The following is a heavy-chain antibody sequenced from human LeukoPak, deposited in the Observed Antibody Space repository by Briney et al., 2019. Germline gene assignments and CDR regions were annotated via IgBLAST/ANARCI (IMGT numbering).Heavy chain of an antibody. CDR1: GYTFTGYY. V-gene: IGHV1-2*02. CDR2: INPDNGVT. D-gene: IGHD3-16*01. J-gene: IGHJ1*01. Sequence: ASVKVSCKASGYTFTGYYIHWVRQAPGQGLEWMGWINPDNGVTNYAQKFQGRVTITRDTSISTAYMELSRLRYDDTAVYYCARESYDYVWGSQPPEYFQHWGQGTLVTVSS. CDR3: ARESYDYVWGSQPPEYFQH.